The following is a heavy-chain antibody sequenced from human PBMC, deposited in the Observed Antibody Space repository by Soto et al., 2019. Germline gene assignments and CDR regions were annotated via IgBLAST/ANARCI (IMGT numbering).Heavy chain of an antibody. J-gene: IGHJ2*01. CDR2: IYYSGST. Sequence: QLQLQESGPGLVKPSETLSLTCTVSGGSISSSSYYWGWIRQPPGKGLEWIGSIYYSGSTYYNPSLKSRVPISVDTSKNQFSLKLSSVTAADTAVYYCARHPSRSWYWYFDLWGRGTLVTVSS. V-gene: IGHV4-39*01. CDR1: GGSISSSSYY. CDR3: ARHPSRSWYWYFDL. D-gene: IGHD6-13*01.